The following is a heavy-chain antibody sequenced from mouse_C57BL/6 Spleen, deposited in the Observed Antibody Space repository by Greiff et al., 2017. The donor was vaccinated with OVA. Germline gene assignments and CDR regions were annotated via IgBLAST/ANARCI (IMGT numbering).Heavy chain of an antibody. CDR3: ARGGWDYDGGYYFDY. D-gene: IGHD2-4*01. CDR1: GYAFSSSW. Sequence: QVQLQQSGPELVKPGASVKISCKASGYAFSSSWMNWVKQRPGKGLEWIGRIYPGDGDTNYNGKFKGKATLTADKSSSTAYMQLSSLTSEDSAVYFCARGGWDYDGGYYFDYWGQGTTLTVSS. V-gene: IGHV1-82*01. CDR2: IYPGDGDT. J-gene: IGHJ2*01.